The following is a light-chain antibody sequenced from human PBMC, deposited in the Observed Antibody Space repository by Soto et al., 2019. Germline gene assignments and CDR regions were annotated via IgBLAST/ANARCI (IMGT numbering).Light chain of an antibody. CDR2: GAS. CDR1: QSVSSN. CDR3: QQYNNWPPKT. V-gene: IGKV3-15*01. J-gene: IGKJ1*01. Sequence: EIVMTQSPATPSVSPGERATLSCRASQSVSSNLAWYQQKPGQAPRLLIYGASTRATGISARFSGSGSGTEFTLTISSLQSEDFAVYYCQQYNNWPPKTFGQGTKVEIK.